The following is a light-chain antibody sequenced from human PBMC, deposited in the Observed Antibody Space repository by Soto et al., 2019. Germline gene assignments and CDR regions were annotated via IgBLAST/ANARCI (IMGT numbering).Light chain of an antibody. J-gene: IGLJ1*01. V-gene: IGLV2-8*01. CDR2: EVS. CDR1: SSDVGGYNY. Sequence: QSVLTQPPSASGSPGQSVTISCTGTSSDVGGYNYVSWYQQHPGKAPKLMIYEVSKRPSGVPDRFSGSKSGNTASLTVSGLQAEAEADYYCSSHAGSSCVFGTGTKVTVL. CDR3: SSHAGSSCV.